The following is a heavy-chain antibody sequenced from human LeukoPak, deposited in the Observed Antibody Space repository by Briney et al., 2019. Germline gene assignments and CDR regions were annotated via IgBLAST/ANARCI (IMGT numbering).Heavy chain of an antibody. Sequence: SETLSLTCTVSGGSISNGDHCWSWIRQHPGKGLEWIGHIYYSGSTYYNPSLKSRGIISAETSKNQFSLKLSSVTAADTAVYYCARIMLSWWEFDCWGQGTLVIVPA. D-gene: IGHD2-21*01. CDR3: ARIMLSWWEFDC. CDR2: IYYSGST. J-gene: IGHJ4*02. CDR1: GGSISNGDHC. V-gene: IGHV4-31*03.